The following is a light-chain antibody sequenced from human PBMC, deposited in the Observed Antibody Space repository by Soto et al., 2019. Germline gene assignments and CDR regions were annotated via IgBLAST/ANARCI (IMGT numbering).Light chain of an antibody. J-gene: IGKJ2*01. CDR2: DAS. CDR3: LQYDSLSYT. V-gene: IGKV3-15*01. Sequence: EIVMTQSPGTLSVSPGERATLSCRASQSVSSNLAWYQQKPGQAPRLLISDASTRATGIPARFSGSGSGTEFTLTVSSLQSEDFATYYCLQYDSLSYTFGQGTKLEIK. CDR1: QSVSSN.